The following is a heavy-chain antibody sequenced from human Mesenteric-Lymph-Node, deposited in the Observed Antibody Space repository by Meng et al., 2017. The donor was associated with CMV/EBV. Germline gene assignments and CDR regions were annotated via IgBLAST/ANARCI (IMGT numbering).Heavy chain of an antibody. D-gene: IGHD3-16*02. Sequence: FRGYYWRCGRQPPGNGLEWIGEINHSASTNYNPSLKSRVTISVDTSKNQFSLKLSSVTAADTAVYYCARQSYDYVWGSYRTRGGFDYWGQGTLVPSPQ. V-gene: IGHV4-34*01. CDR3: ARQSYDYVWGSYRTRGGFDY. J-gene: IGHJ4*02. CDR1: FRGYY. CDR2: INHSAST.